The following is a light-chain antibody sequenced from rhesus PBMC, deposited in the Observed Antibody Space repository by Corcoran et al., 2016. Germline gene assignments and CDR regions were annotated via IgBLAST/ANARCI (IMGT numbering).Light chain of an antibody. Sequence: DIQMTQSPSSLSASVGDTVTITCRASQSISSWLAWYQQKPGKAPKLPINDAFDLHSGVPSRFSGSGSGTDFTLTISHLQSEVFATYYCQKYNSGPWTFGHGTKVEI. CDR2: DAF. J-gene: IGKJ1*01. CDR1: QSISSW. V-gene: IGKV1-22*01. CDR3: QKYNSGPWT.